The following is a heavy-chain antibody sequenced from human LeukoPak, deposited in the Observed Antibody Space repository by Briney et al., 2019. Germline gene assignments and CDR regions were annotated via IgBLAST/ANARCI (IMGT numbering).Heavy chain of an antibody. CDR3: ARGPLTVTRGFDP. J-gene: IGHJ5*02. CDR1: GGSISSSSYY. V-gene: IGHV4-61*05. D-gene: IGHD4-17*01. Sequence: PSETLSLTCTVSGGSISSSSYYWGWIRQPPGKGLEWIGRIYTSGSTNYNPSLKTQVTMSVDTSKSQFSLKLSSVTAADTAVYYCARGPLTVTRGFDPWGQGTLVTVSS. CDR2: IYTSGST.